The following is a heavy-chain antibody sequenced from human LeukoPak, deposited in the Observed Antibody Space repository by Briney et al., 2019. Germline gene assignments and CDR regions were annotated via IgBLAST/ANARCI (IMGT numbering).Heavy chain of an antibody. CDR1: GGSISSSSYY. CDR3: ARTPPRVIFGVVAYYYYGMDV. Sequence: SETLSLTCTVSGGSISSSSYYWGWIRQPPGKGLEWIGSIYYSGSTYYNPSLKSRVTISVDTSKNQFSLKLSSVTAADTAVYYCARTPPRVIFGVVAYYYYGMDVWGQGTTVTVSS. J-gene: IGHJ6*02. V-gene: IGHV4-39*01. D-gene: IGHD3-3*01. CDR2: IYYSGST.